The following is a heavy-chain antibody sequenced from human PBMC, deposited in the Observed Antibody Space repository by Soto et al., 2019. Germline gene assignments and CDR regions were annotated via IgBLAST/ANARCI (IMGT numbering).Heavy chain of an antibody. D-gene: IGHD3-10*02. V-gene: IGHV1-18*01. CDR2: ISAYNGNT. J-gene: IGHJ5*01. CDR1: VYTFTSYG. Sequence: GASVKVSCKASVYTFTSYGISCVRQAPGQGLEWMGWISAYNGNTNYAQKLQGRVTMTTDTSTSTAYMELRSLRSDDTAMYYCARVVPGAVPWFDSWGQGTPVTVSS. CDR3: ARVVPGAVPWFDS.